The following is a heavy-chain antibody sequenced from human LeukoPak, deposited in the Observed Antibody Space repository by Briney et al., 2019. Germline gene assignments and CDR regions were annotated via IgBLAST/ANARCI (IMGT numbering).Heavy chain of an antibody. Sequence: GGSLRLSCGASGFTFSSYAVHWVRDARGKGREYGSAIGSNRGSIYYANSVKGRFTISRDNQKITLDVQMRSLRAKDMAVYYCARGHEPEGKPPPYYYYYMDVWGKGTTVTVSS. J-gene: IGHJ6*03. CDR1: GFTFSSYA. V-gene: IGHV3-64*01. CDR2: IGSNRGSI. CDR3: ARGHEPEGKPPPYYYYYMDV. D-gene: IGHD1-14*01.